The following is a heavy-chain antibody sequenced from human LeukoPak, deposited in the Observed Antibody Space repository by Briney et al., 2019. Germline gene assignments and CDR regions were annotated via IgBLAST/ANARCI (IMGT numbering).Heavy chain of an antibody. CDR3: AKGAFGVVITHLDY. CDR2: ISYDGSNK. CDR1: GFTFSSYG. Sequence: GGSLRLSCAASGFTFSSYGMHWVRQAPGKGLEWVAVISYDGSNKYYADSVKGRFTISRDNSKNTLYLQMNSLRAEDTAVYYCAKGAFGVVITHLDYWGQGTLVTVSS. D-gene: IGHD3-3*01. J-gene: IGHJ4*02. V-gene: IGHV3-30*18.